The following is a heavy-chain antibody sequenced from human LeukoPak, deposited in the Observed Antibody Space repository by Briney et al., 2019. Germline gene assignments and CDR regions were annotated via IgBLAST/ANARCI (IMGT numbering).Heavy chain of an antibody. CDR2: INHSGRT. V-gene: IGHV4-34*01. J-gene: IGHJ4*02. D-gene: IGHD4-17*01. CDR3: ARHTVNHRLIDY. CDR1: GDSFIGYF. Sequence: SETLSLTCAASGDSFIGYFWTWIRQAPGKGLEWIGDINHSGRTNYNPSLQRRVSISVDTSKNQFSLKLSSVTAADTAVYYCARHTVNHRLIDYWGQGTLVTVSS.